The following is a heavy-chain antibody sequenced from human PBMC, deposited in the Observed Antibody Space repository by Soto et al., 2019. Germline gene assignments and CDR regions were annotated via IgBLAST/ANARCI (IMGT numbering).Heavy chain of an antibody. D-gene: IGHD6-13*01. J-gene: IGHJ4*02. V-gene: IGHV4-4*02. CDR1: GGTMISSNW. CDR2: IYHSGST. CDR3: TKAAAAGTTLDY. Sequence: QVQLQESGPGLVKPLGTLSLTCAVSGGTMISSNWWSWVRQPPGKGLEWIGEIYHSGSTNYNPSLKSRVTITVDKSKSHFSLKLSPVTAADTAVYYCTKAAAAGTTLDYWGQGTLVTVSS.